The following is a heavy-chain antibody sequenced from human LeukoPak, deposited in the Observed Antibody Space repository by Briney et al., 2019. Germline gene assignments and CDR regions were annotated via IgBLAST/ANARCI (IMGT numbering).Heavy chain of an antibody. D-gene: IGHD1-26*01. J-gene: IGHJ4*02. CDR3: ARGGATRGRFEN. CDR2: MRKDGSEI. Sequence: GGSLRLSCAASGFPFNVQTMSWVRQAPGKGLDWVASMRKDGSEIYYVDSVKGRFTISRDNPKNSLYLQMNSLRAEDTAVYYCARGGATRGRFENWGQGTLVTVSS. CDR1: GFPFNVQT. V-gene: IGHV3-7*01.